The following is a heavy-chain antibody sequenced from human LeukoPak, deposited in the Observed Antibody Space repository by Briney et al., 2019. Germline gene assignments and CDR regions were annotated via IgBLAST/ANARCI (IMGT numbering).Heavy chain of an antibody. Sequence: GGSLRLSCAASGFTFSSYAMSWVRQAPGKGLEWVSAISGSGGSTYYADSVKGRFTISRDNSKNTLYLQMNSLKTEDTAVYYCTTDRWDWFDPWGQGTLVTVSS. D-gene: IGHD5-24*01. CDR2: ISGSGGST. J-gene: IGHJ5*02. CDR1: GFTFSSYA. V-gene: IGHV3-23*01. CDR3: TTDRWDWFDP.